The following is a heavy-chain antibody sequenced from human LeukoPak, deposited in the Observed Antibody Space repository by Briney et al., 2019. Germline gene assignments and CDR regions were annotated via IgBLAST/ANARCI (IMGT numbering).Heavy chain of an antibody. CDR2: TSSSSSYI. CDR1: EFTVNSNF. J-gene: IGHJ4*02. CDR3: ARDHTEVGYCSGGSCYPFDY. V-gene: IGHV3-21*01. Sequence: PGGSLRLSCATSEFTVNSNFMSWVRQAPGKGLEWVSSTSSSSSYIYYADSVKGRFTISRDNAKNSLYLQMNSLRAEDTAVYYCARDHTEVGYCSGGSCYPFDYWGQGTLVTVSS. D-gene: IGHD2-15*01.